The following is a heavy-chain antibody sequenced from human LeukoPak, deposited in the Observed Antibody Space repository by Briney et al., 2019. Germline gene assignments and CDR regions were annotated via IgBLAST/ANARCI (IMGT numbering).Heavy chain of an antibody. CDR3: ARPATVTTSFWYFDL. CDR2: IFYSGST. V-gene: IGHV4-39*01. J-gene: IGHJ2*01. Sequence: SETLSLTCTVSGGSISSSSYYWGWIRQPPGKGLEWIGSIFYSGSTYYNPSLKSRVTISVDTSKNQFSLNLSSVTAADTAVYYCARPATVTTSFWYFDLWGRGTLVTVSS. CDR1: GGSISSSSYY. D-gene: IGHD4-17*01.